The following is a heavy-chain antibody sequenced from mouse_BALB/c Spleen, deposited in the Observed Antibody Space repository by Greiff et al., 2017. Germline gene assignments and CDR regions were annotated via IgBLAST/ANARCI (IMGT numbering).Heavy chain of an antibody. V-gene: IGHV5-17*02. D-gene: IGHD1-1*01. CDR2: ISSGSSTI. J-gene: IGHJ4*01. CDR1: GFTFSSFG. Sequence: EVHLVESGGGLVQPGGSRKLSCAASGFTFSSFGMHWVRQAPEKGLEWVAYISSGSSTIYYADTVKGRFTISRDNPKNTLFLQMTSLRSEDTAMYYCARNYYGGYAMDYWGQGTSVTVSS. CDR3: ARNYYGGYAMDY.